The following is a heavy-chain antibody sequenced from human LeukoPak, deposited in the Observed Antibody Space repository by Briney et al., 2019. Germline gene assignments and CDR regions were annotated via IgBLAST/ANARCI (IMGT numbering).Heavy chain of an antibody. CDR3: ARDIVVVPVAIPRSRFDP. J-gene: IGHJ5*02. CDR2: IIPIFGTA. D-gene: IGHD2-2*01. CDR1: GGTFCSYA. V-gene: IGHV1-69*13. Sequence: ASVKVSCKASGGTFCSYAIRWVRQAPGQGLEWMGGIIPIFGTANYAQKFQGRVTITADESTSTAYMELSSLRSEDTAVYYCARDIVVVPVAIPRSRFDPWGQGTLVTVSS.